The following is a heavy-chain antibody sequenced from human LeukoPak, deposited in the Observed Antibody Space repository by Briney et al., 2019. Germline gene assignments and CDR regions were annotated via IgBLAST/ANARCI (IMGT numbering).Heavy chain of an antibody. Sequence: SETLSLTCAVYGDSFSGYYWRWVRQPPGKGLEWLGEINHSGSTNYNPSLKSRVTISVDTSKNQFSLKLSSVTAADTAVYYCASGGGSSGWYSRYFDYWGQGTLVTVSS. V-gene: IGHV4-34*01. J-gene: IGHJ4*02. CDR2: INHSGST. D-gene: IGHD6-19*01. CDR1: GDSFSGYY. CDR3: ASGGGSSGWYSRYFDY.